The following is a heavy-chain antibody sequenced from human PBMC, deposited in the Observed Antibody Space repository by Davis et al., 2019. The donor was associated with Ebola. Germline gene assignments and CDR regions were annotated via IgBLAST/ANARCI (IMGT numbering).Heavy chain of an antibody. CDR3: ARGGYFDWLTRWHYYGMDV. V-gene: IGHV1-8*01. Sequence: ASVKVSCKASGYTFTTYDIHWVRQAPGQGLEWLGWMNPNSENTGYAQKFQGRVTMTRSPSISTAYMELSSLRSEDTAEYYCARGGYFDWLTRWHYYGMDVWGQGTTVTVSS. J-gene: IGHJ6*02. CDR2: MNPNSENT. CDR1: GYTFTTYD. D-gene: IGHD3-9*01.